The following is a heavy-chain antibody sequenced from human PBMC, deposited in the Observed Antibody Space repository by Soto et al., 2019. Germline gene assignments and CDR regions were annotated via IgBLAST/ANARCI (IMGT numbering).Heavy chain of an antibody. D-gene: IGHD3-9*01. CDR3: AREREPGILTSYYTPVVDY. V-gene: IGHV3-21*01. CDR2: ISSSSSYI. Sequence: GGSLRLSCAASGFTFSSYNMNWVRQAPGKGLEWVSYISSSSSYIYYADSVKGRFTISRDNAKNSLYLQMNSLRAEDTAVYYCAREREPGILTSYYTPVVDYWGQGTLVTVSS. CDR1: GFTFSSYN. J-gene: IGHJ4*02.